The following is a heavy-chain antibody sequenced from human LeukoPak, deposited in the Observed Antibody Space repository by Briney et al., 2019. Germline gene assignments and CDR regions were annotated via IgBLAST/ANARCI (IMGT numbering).Heavy chain of an antibody. J-gene: IGHJ4*02. CDR2: TTHSGST. CDR3: ARGPACSWLRSGSVCFFDF. CDR1: NYTMNSGYY. D-gene: IGHD6-19*01. Sequence: SETLSLTCKVSNYTMNSGYYWSWIRQTPGNGLEWIGETTHSGSTDYSPSLKSRVSVSVDTSKNQFSLRLTSVTAADTAVYYCARGPACSWLRSGSVCFFDFWGQGVLVTVSS. V-gene: IGHV4-34*01.